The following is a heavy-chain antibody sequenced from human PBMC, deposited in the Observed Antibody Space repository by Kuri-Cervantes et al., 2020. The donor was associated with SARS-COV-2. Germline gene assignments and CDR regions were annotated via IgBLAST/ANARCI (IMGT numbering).Heavy chain of an antibody. CDR2: INPSGGST. V-gene: IGHV1-46*01. CDR3: ARDAQPSTFDRYYDSSGYYYGVAFDI. Sequence: ASVKVSCKASGYTFTSYYMHWVRQAPGQGLEWMGIINPSGGSTSYAQKFQGRVTMTRDTFTSTVYMELSSLRSEDTAVYYCARDAQPSTFDRYYDSSGYYYGVAFDIWGQGTMVTVSS. CDR1: GYTFTSYY. D-gene: IGHD3-22*01. J-gene: IGHJ3*02.